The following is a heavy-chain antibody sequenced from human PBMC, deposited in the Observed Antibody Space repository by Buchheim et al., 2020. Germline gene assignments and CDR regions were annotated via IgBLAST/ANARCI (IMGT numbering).Heavy chain of an antibody. CDR2: ISSSSSTI. Sequence: EVQLVESGGGLVQPGGSLRLSCAASGFTFSSYSMNWVRQAPGKGLEWVSYISSSSSTIYYADSVKGRFTISRDNAKNSLYLQMNSLRAEDTAEYYCARESAKDLPFPPDYWGQGTL. D-gene: IGHD2-21*02. CDR3: ARESAKDLPFPPDY. J-gene: IGHJ4*02. CDR1: GFTFSSYS. V-gene: IGHV3-48*01.